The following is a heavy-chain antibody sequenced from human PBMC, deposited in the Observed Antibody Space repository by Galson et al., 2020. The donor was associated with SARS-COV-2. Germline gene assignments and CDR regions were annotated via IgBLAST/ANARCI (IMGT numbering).Heavy chain of an antibody. CDR2: INPNSGGT. CDR1: GYTFTRHY. Sequence: ASVTVSCQPSGYTFTRHYMHWVRQAPGQGLEWMGWINPNSGGTKHAQKFQGRVTMTRDTSIRTAYMELSRLRSDDTAIYYCARAGQSPDYYYYYNLDVWGQGTTVTVAS. J-gene: IGHJ6*02. CDR3: ARAGQSPDYYYYYNLDV. V-gene: IGHV1-2*02. D-gene: IGHD3-10*01.